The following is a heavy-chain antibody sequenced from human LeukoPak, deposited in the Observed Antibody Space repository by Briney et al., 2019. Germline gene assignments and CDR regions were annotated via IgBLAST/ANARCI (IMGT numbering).Heavy chain of an antibody. CDR1: GFTFSWYW. CDR2: INQDGSGS. V-gene: IGHV3-7*01. Sequence: GGPLRLSCAASGFTFSWYWMSWVRQAPGKELEWVANINQDGSGSYYVDSVKGRFTISRDNAKNSLFLQLTTLRVDDTAVYYCARADHHSIDYWGQGTLVTVSS. J-gene: IGHJ4*02. CDR3: ARADHHSIDY.